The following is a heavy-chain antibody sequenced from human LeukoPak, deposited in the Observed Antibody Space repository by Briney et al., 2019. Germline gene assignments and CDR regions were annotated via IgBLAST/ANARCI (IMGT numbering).Heavy chain of an antibody. CDR1: GDSVSSNSAA. J-gene: IGHJ6*03. CDR3: ARGYFDWLLSSAEYYYYMDV. CDR2: TYYRSKWYN. D-gene: IGHD3-9*01. V-gene: IGHV6-1*01. Sequence: SQTLSLTCAISGDSVSSNSAAWNWIRQSPSRGLEWLGRTYYRSKWYNDYAVSMKSRITINPDTSKNQFSLQLNSVTPEDTAVYYCARGYFDWLLSSAEYYYYMDVWGKGTTVTISS.